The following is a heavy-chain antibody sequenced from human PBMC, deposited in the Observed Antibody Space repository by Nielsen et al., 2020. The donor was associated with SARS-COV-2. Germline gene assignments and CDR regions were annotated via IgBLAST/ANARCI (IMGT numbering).Heavy chain of an antibody. Sequence: GVLKISCAASGFTFSSYWMSWVRQAPGKGLEWVANIKQDGSEKYYVDSVKGRFTISRDNAKNSLYLQMNSLRAEDTAVYYCTRVLLWFGELSGDYWGQGTLVTVSS. CDR3: TRVLLWFGELSGDY. J-gene: IGHJ4*02. CDR1: GFTFSSYW. D-gene: IGHD3-10*01. CDR2: IKQDGSEK. V-gene: IGHV3-7*01.